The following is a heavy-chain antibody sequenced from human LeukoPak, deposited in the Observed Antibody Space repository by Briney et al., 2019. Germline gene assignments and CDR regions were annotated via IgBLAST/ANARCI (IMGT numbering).Heavy chain of an antibody. J-gene: IGHJ4*02. Sequence: GGSLRLSCAASGFTFSSYAMSWVRQAPGKGLEWVSTLSASGGTTYNADSVKGRFTISRDNSKNTLYLQLNSLRAEDTAVYYCAKYRVQGSGGSVDYWGQGTPVTVSS. CDR2: LSASGGTT. CDR3: AKYRVQGSGGSVDY. D-gene: IGHD1-1*01. CDR1: GFTFSSYA. V-gene: IGHV3-23*01.